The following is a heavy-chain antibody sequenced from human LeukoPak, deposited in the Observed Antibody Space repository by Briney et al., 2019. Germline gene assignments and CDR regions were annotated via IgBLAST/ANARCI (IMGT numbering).Heavy chain of an antibody. J-gene: IGHJ4*02. CDR1: GYTFTSYG. CDR2: ISAYNGNT. Sequence: TSVKVSCKASGYTFTSYGISWVRQAPGQGLEWMGWISAYNGNTNYAQKLQGRVTMTTDTSTSTAYMELRSLRSDDTAVYYCAREIDDFWSGYYTGGDYWGQGTLVTVSS. CDR3: AREIDDFWSGYYTGGDY. D-gene: IGHD3-3*01. V-gene: IGHV1-18*01.